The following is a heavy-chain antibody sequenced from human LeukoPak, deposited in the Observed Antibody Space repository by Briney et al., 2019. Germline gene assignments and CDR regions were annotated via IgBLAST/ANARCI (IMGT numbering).Heavy chain of an antibody. CDR3: AKDLSGTTVVTPLDY. Sequence: EGSLRLSCAASGFTFSSYAMSWVRQAPGKGLEWVSAISGSGGSTYYADSVKGRFTISRDNSKNTLYLQMNSLRAEDTAVYYCAKDLSGTTVVTPLDYWGQGTLVTVSS. CDR1: GFTFSSYA. J-gene: IGHJ4*02. CDR2: ISGSGGST. V-gene: IGHV3-23*01. D-gene: IGHD4-23*01.